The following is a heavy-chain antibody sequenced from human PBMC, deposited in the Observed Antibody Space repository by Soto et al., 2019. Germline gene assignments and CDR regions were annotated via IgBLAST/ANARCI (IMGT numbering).Heavy chain of an antibody. CDR1: GGSISSGGYY. CDR2: IYYSGST. V-gene: IGHV4-31*03. J-gene: IGHJ4*02. CDR3: ARVGAARAGWYYFDY. D-gene: IGHD6-19*01. Sequence: PSETLSLTCTVSGGSISSGGYYWSWIRQHPGKGLEWIGYIYYSGSTYYNPSLKSRVTISVDTSKNQFSLKLSSVTAADTAVYYCARVGAARAGWYYFDYWGQGTLVIVSS.